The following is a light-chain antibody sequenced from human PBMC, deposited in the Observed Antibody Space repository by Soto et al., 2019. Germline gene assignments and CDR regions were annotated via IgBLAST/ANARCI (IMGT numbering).Light chain of an antibody. CDR3: QQRSNWPIFT. V-gene: IGKV3-11*01. Sequence: EIVLTQSPATLSLSPGERATLSCRASQSVSSYLAWYQQKPGQAPRLLIYDASNRATGIPARFSGSGSGTDFPLTIGSLEPEDFAVYYCQQRSNWPIFTFGPGTKVDIK. CDR1: QSVSSY. J-gene: IGKJ3*01. CDR2: DAS.